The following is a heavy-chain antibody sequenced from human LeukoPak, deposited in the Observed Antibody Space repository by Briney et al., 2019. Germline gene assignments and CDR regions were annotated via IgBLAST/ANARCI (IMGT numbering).Heavy chain of an antibody. J-gene: IGHJ5*02. D-gene: IGHD2-2*01. V-gene: IGHV4-4*07. CDR2: IYTSGST. Sequence: AEPLSLICSVCGGPKSIYYESWMREPAGRALEGIGRIYTSGSTNYNPSLKSRVTMSVDTPKNQFSLKLSSVTAADTAVYYCARGRSTSCCNWFDPWGQGTLVTVSS. CDR3: ARGRSTSCCNWFDP. CDR1: GGPKSIYY.